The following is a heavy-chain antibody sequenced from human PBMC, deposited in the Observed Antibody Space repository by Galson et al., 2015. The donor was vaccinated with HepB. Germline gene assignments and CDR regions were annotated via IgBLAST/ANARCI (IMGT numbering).Heavy chain of an antibody. Sequence: ALVKPTQTLTLTCTFSGFSLSTSGMCVSWIRQPPGKALEWLARIDWDDDKYYSTSLKTRLTISKDTSKNQVVLTMTNMNPVDTAAYYCARIRAYSYCAQNHYYNYCYMDDWGKGTPVTVSS. CDR1: GFSLSTSGMC. V-gene: IGHV2-70*11. J-gene: IGHJ6*03. CDR3: ARIRAYSYCAQNHYYNYCYMDD. CDR2: IDWDDDK. D-gene: IGHD5-18*01.